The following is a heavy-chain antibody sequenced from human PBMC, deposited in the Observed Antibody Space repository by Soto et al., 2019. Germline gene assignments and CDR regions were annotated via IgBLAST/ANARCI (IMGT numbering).Heavy chain of an antibody. D-gene: IGHD3-10*01. Sequence: QVQLVQSGAEVKKPGASVKVSCKASGYIFTVYYMHWLRQAPGQGLEWMGWINPNSGGTNYAQKFQGRVTRTRDTSIRTAYMEMSRLRADETAVYYCARQGSGSNWLDPWGQGTMVTVSS. CDR2: INPNSGGT. CDR3: ARQGSGSNWLDP. V-gene: IGHV1-2*02. CDR1: GYIFTVYY. J-gene: IGHJ5*02.